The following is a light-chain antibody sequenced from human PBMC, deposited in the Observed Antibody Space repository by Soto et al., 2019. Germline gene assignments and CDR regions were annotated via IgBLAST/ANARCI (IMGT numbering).Light chain of an antibody. J-gene: IGKJ1*01. Sequence: DIQMTQSPATLSASVGDTVTMTCRASLTVADWLGWYQQKPGKAPRLLIYMASTLQSGVPSRFSGTRSGTQFILTINNLQPDDSATYYCQHYNVYPWTFGQGTKVDI. CDR1: LTVADW. V-gene: IGKV1-5*03. CDR3: QHYNVYPWT. CDR2: MAS.